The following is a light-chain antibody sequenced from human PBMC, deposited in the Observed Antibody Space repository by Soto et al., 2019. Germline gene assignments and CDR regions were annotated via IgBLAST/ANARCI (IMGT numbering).Light chain of an antibody. CDR2: GNS. Sequence: QSVLTQPPSVSGAPGQRVTISCTGSSSNIGAGYDVHWYLHLPGTAPKLLIFGNSHRPSGVPDRFSASKSGTSASLAITGLQAEDEADYYCQSYDNTLSGVVFGGGTNSPS. J-gene: IGLJ2*01. CDR3: QSYDNTLSGVV. CDR1: SSNIGAGYD. V-gene: IGLV1-40*01.